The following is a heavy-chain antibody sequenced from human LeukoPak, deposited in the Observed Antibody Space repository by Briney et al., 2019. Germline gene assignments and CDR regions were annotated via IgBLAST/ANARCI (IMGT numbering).Heavy chain of an antibody. V-gene: IGHV1-18*01. D-gene: IGHD3-22*01. CDR3: ARPYYDSSAPPYDY. CDR1: GYTFTSYG. CDR2: IRAYNGNT. J-gene: IGHJ4*02. Sequence: GASVKVSCKASGYTFTSYGISGGRQAPGQGLEGRGWIRAYNGNTNYAQKRQGRVTMTTDTSTSTAYMGLRSLRSDDTAVYYCARPYYDSSAPPYDYWGQGTLVTVSS.